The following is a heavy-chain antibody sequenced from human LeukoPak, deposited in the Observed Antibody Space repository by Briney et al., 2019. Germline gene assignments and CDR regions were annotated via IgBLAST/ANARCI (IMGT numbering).Heavy chain of an antibody. CDR1: GYTFTSNY. CDR2: IYPRDGST. Sequence: ASVKVSCKASGYTFTSNYIHWVRQAPGQGLEWMGMIYPRDGSTSYAQKFQGGVTVTRDTSTSTVHMELSGLRSEDTAVYYCARDQEGFDYWGQGTLVTASS. CDR3: ARDQEGFDY. J-gene: IGHJ4*02. V-gene: IGHV1-46*01.